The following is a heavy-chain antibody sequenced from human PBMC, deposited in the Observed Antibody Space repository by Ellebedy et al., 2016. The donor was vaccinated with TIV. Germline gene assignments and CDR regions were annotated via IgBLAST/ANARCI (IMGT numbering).Heavy chain of an antibody. J-gene: IGHJ6*02. Sequence: ASVKVSXKASGYIFTNYYMQWVRQAPGQGLEWMGIINPSDGSTRYTEKFQGRVAMTRDTSTSTVYMELSSLRSEDTAEYFCAKSGGVVVPARYMDVWGRGTTVTVSS. CDR2: INPSDGST. D-gene: IGHD2-15*01. CDR1: GYIFTNYY. CDR3: AKSGGVVVPARYMDV. V-gene: IGHV1-46*01.